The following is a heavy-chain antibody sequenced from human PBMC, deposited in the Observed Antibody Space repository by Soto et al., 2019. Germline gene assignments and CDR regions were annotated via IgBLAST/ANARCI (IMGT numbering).Heavy chain of an antibody. CDR2: IYYNGNS. V-gene: IGHV4-59*08. CDR1: GGSINNYY. Sequence: SETLSLTCTVSGGSINNYYWSWVRQPPGNGLEWIAYIYYNGNSNYSPSLKSRVTISVDTSKNQFSLNLGSVTAADTAVYYCARHKLVGDSSFDYWGQGTLVTVSS. D-gene: IGHD2-21*01. J-gene: IGHJ4*02. CDR3: ARHKLVGDSSFDY.